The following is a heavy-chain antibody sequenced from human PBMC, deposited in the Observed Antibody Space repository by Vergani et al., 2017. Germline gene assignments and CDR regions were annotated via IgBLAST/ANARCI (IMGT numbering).Heavy chain of an antibody. J-gene: IGHJ4*02. D-gene: IGHD2-15*01. Sequence: QLQLQESGPGLVKPSETLSLTCTVSGGSISSISYYWGWIRQPPGKGLEWIGYIYYSGSTYYNPSLKSRVTISVDTSKNQFSLKLSSVTAADTAVYYCARGSSWSIDYWGQGTLVTVSS. CDR1: GGSISSISYY. V-gene: IGHV4-39*07. CDR3: ARGSSWSIDY. CDR2: IYYSGST.